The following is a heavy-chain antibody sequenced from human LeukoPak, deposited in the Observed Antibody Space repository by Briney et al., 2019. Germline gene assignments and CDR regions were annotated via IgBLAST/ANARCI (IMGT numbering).Heavy chain of an antibody. D-gene: IGHD6-13*01. CDR1: GFTLDDYA. J-gene: IGHJ6*03. Sequence: GGSLRLSCAASGFTLDDYAMHWVRQAPGKGLEWVSLISWDGGSTYYADSVKGRFTISRDNSKNSLYLQMNSLRAEDTALYYCAKAAGAAAGTGYYYYMDVWGKGTTVTVSS. V-gene: IGHV3-43D*03. CDR3: AKAAGAAAGTGYYYYMDV. CDR2: ISWDGGST.